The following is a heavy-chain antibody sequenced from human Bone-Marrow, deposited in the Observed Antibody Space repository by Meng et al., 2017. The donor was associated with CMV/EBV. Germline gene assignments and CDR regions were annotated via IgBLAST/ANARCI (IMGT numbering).Heavy chain of an antibody. CDR3: ARGQNNWNYALDY. J-gene: IGHJ4*02. CDR1: GFTFSSYA. CDR2: ISYDGSNK. D-gene: IGHD1-7*01. Sequence: ASGFTFSSYAMLWVRQAPGKGLEWVAVISYDGSNKYYADSVKGRFTISRDNSKNTLYLQMNSLRAEDTAVYYCARGQNNWNYALDYWGQGTLVTVSS. V-gene: IGHV3-30-3*01.